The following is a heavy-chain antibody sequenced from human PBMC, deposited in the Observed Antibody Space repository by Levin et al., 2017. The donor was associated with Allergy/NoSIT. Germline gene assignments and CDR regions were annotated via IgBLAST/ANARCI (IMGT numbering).Heavy chain of an antibody. Sequence: GESLKISCAASGFTFHKYTMHWVRQAPGKGLEWVSLLTWDSGNTYYADSVKGRFTISRDTSKNSLYLQMNSLRTEDTALYYCTKDRREGEYSYGYDYWGQGTLVTVSS. CDR1: GFTFHKYT. CDR3: TKDRREGEYSYGYDY. D-gene: IGHD5-18*01. V-gene: IGHV3-43*01. CDR2: LTWDSGNT. J-gene: IGHJ4*02.